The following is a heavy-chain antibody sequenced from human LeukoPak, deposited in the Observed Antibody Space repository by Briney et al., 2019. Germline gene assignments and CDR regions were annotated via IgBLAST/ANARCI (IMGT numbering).Heavy chain of an antibody. V-gene: IGHV3-21*01. CDR3: ARDKASYYYGSGSYRGVWFDP. J-gene: IGHJ5*02. Sequence: GSLRLLCAPSGFTFRNYWMNWVRQAPGKGLEWVSSISSSSSYIYYADSVKGRFTISRDNAKNSLYLQMNSLRAEDTAVYYYARDKASYYYGSGSYRGVWFDPWGQGTLVTVSS. D-gene: IGHD3-10*01. CDR1: GFTFRNYW. CDR2: ISSSSSYI.